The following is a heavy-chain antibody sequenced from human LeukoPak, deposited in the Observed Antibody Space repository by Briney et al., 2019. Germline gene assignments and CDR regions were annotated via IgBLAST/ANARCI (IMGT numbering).Heavy chain of an antibody. CDR2: IYTSGGT. J-gene: IGHJ3*02. D-gene: IGHD5-18*01. CDR1: GSSISNYY. V-gene: IGHV4-4*07. Sequence: SETLSLTCTVSGSSISNYYWGWIRQPAGKGLEWIGRIYTSGGTDYNPSLKSRVTMSVDTSKNHFSLKLTSVTAADTAMYYCARDRGYSYGYDAFDIWGQGTMVTVSS. CDR3: ARDRGYSYGYDAFDI.